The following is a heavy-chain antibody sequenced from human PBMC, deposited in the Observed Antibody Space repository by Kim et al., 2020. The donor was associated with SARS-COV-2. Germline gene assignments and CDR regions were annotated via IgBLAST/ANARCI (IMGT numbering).Heavy chain of an antibody. CDR3: ARRPTMVRGDPYYYGMDV. CDR2: IDPSDSYT. CDR1: GYSFTSYW. Sequence: GESLKISCKGSGYSFTSYWISWVRQMPGKGLEWMGRIDPSDSYTNYSPSFQGHVTISADKSISTAYLQWSSLKASDTAMYYCARRPTMVRGDPYYYGMDVWGQGTTVTVSS. J-gene: IGHJ6*02. V-gene: IGHV5-10-1*01. D-gene: IGHD3-10*01.